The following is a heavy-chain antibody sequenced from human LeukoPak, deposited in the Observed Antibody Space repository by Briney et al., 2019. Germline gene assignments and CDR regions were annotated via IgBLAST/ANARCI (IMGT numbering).Heavy chain of an antibody. CDR1: GFTFSNAW. D-gene: IGHD2-21*01. CDR3: TALRSCGARDLTD. J-gene: IGHJ4*02. V-gene: IGHV3-15*01. CDR2: IKSKTDGGTT. Sequence: GGSLRLSCAASGFTFSNAWMSWVRQAPGKGLEWVGRIKSKTDGGTTDYAAPVKGRFTISRDDSKNTLYLQMNSLKTEDTAVYYCTALRSCGARDLTDWGQGTLVTVSS.